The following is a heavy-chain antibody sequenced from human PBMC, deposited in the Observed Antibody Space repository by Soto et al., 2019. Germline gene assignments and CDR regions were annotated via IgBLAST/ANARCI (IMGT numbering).Heavy chain of an antibody. V-gene: IGHV4-39*01. J-gene: IGHJ5*02. D-gene: IGHD2-15*01. CDR1: GGSISSSSYY. Sequence: SETLSLTCTVSGGSISSSSYYWGWIRQPPGKGLEWIGSIYYSGSTYYNPSLKSRVTISVDTFKNQFSLKLSSVTAADTAVYYCARQTPDIVVVAAAPGPQRYNWFDPWGQGTLVTVSS. CDR2: IYYSGST. CDR3: ARQTPDIVVVAAAPGPQRYNWFDP.